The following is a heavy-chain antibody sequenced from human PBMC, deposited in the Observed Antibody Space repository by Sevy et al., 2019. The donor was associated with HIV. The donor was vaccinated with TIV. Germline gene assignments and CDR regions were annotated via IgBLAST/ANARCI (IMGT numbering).Heavy chain of an antibody. J-gene: IGHJ4*02. V-gene: IGHV3-48*01. CDR2: ISSSSSTI. CDR3: ARGYSSSWYNPSIRFFDY. CDR1: GFTFSSYS. Sequence: GGSLRLSCAASGFTFSSYSMNWVRQAPGKGLEWVSYISSSSSTIYYADSVKGRFTISRDNAKNSLYLQMNSLRAEDTAVYYCARGYSSSWYNPSIRFFDYWGQGTLVTVSS. D-gene: IGHD6-13*01.